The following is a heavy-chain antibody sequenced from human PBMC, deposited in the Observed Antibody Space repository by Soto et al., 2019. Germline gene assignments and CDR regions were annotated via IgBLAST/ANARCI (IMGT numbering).Heavy chain of an antibody. V-gene: IGHV2-5*02. CDR1: GFSLSTSGVG. CDR3: ALSIVVVPAAMRGNWFDP. D-gene: IGHD2-2*01. Sequence: QITLKESGPTLVKPTQTLTLTCTFSGFSLSTSGVGVGWIRQPPGKALEWLALIYWDDDKRYSPSLKSRLTITKDTSKHQVFLTMTTMDPVDPATYYCALSIVVVPAAMRGNWFDPWGQGTLVTVSS. CDR2: IYWDDDK. J-gene: IGHJ5*02.